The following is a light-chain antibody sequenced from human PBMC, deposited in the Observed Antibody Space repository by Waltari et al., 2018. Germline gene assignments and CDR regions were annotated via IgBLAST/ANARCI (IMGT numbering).Light chain of an antibody. CDR1: QYIRNF. Sequence: DIQMTQSPSSLSASLGDRVTITCQASQYIRNFLNWYQQKPGKAPRLLIYDASTLEAGVSSRFRGSGSGTDFTLTIASLQSEDIATYYCQQHENPPLTFGGGTKVEIK. J-gene: IGKJ4*01. CDR3: QQHENPPLT. CDR2: DAS. V-gene: IGKV1-33*01.